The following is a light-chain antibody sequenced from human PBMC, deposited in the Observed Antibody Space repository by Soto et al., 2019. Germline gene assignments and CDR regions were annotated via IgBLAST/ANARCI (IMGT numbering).Light chain of an antibody. CDR1: SSDVGDYKY. V-gene: IGLV2-14*01. CDR3: SSYTTSNTLV. CDR2: EVS. Sequence: QSVLTQPASVSGSPGQSITISCTGTSSDVGDYKYVSWYQKHPAKAPKALIYEVSNRPSGVSNRFSGSKSGNTASLTISGLQAEDEADYYCSSYTTSNTLVFGPGTKVTVL. J-gene: IGLJ1*01.